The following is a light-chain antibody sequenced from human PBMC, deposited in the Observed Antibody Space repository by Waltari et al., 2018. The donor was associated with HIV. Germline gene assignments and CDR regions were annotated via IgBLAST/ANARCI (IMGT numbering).Light chain of an antibody. Sequence: QSPSSLSASVGDRVTITCRASQSISSHLNWYQQQPGKTPKLLIYAASSLQSGVPLRFSGSGSGTDFTLTITSLQPEDVATYYCQQSYTTPCTFGQGTKLDIQ. J-gene: IGKJ2*02. CDR1: QSISSH. CDR3: QQSYTTPCT. CDR2: AAS. V-gene: IGKV1-39*01.